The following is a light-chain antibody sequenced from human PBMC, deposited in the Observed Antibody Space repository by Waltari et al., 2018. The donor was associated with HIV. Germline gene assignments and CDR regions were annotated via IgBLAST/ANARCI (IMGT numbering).Light chain of an antibody. V-gene: IGKV1-39*01. CDR2: ATS. CDR1: QTFNTY. J-gene: IGKJ4*02. CDR3: QQSHTNPRT. Sequence: DIQLNQSPSSLSASVGDRVSITCRASQTFNTYLNWYQQIPGKAPKLLIYATSTLQSGVPLRFSGSGSGTDFTLTISSLQPEDFATYYCQQSHTNPRTFGRGTKVEVK.